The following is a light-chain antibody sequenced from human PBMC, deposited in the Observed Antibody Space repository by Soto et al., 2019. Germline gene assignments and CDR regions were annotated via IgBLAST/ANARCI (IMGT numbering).Light chain of an antibody. CDR1: SRDVGGYTY. J-gene: IGLJ1*01. V-gene: IGLV2-8*01. CDR2: EVT. Sequence: QSVLTQPPSASGSPGQSVTISCTGTSRDVGGYTYVSWYQRHPGKAPKLLIYEVTKRPSGVPDRFSGSKSGNTASLTVSGLQAEDEGDYYCQSYDSTLSARYVFGTGTKLTVL. CDR3: QSYDSTLSARYV.